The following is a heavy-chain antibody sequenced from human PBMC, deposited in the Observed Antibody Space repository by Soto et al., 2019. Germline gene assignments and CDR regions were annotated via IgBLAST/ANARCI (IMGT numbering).Heavy chain of an antibody. J-gene: IGHJ3*02. V-gene: IGHV1-18*01. CDR1: GYTFTSYG. Sequence: ASVKVSCKASGYTFTSYGISWVRQAPGQGLEWMGWISAYNGNTNYAQKLQGRVTMTTDTSTSTAYMELRSLRSDDTAVYYCASMVRGVIIPYAFDIWGQGTMVTVSS. CDR3: ASMVRGVIIPYAFDI. CDR2: ISAYNGNT. D-gene: IGHD3-10*01.